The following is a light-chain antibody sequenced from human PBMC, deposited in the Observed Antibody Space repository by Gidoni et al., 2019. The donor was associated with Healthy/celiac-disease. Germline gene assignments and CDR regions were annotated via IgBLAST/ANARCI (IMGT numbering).Light chain of an antibody. CDR1: QSISSY. CDR2: AAY. J-gene: IGKJ2*02. Sequence: DIQMTQSPSSLSASVGDRVTITCRASQSISSYLNWYQQKSGKAPTLLIYAAYSLHSRVPSRFSGSGSGTDFTLTISSLPPEDFATYHCQQCYSTLLWTFGQGTKLEIK. V-gene: IGKV1-39*01. CDR3: QQCYSTLLWT.